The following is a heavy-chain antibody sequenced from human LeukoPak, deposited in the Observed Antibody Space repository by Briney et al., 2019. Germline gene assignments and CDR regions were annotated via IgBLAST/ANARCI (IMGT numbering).Heavy chain of an antibody. Sequence: TSSETLSLTCTVSGGSISSYYWSWIRQPPGKGLEWIGSIYYSGSTNYNPSLKSRVTISVDTSKNQFSLKLSSVTAADTAVYYCARVGKMATRGPWFDPWGQGTLVTVSS. CDR2: IYYSGST. J-gene: IGHJ5*02. CDR3: ARVGKMATRGPWFDP. CDR1: GGSISSYY. D-gene: IGHD5-24*01. V-gene: IGHV4-59*01.